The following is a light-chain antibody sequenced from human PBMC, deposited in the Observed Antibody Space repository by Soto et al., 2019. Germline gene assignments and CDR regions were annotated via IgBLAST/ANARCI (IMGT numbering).Light chain of an antibody. V-gene: IGLV2-14*01. Sequence: QSVLSQPASMSGSLGQSITIPCTGASSDIGLYNYVSWYQHHPGKAPKLLISEVNVRPSGLSDRFSASKAGNTASLTISGLQPEDEAYYYCSSLSATSTPIVFGSGTKVTVL. CDR2: EVN. J-gene: IGLJ1*01. CDR1: SSDIGLYNY. CDR3: SSLSATSTPIV.